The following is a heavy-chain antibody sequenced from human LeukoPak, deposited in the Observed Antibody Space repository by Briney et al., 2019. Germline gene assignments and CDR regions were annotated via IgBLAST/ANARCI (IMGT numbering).Heavy chain of an antibody. V-gene: IGHV3-7*01. CDR2: IKEDGSEK. CDR1: GFTFSSYS. D-gene: IGHD2-21*02. J-gene: IGHJ4*02. CDR3: AKDIVGGGDDY. Sequence: GGSLRLSCAASGFTFSSYSMNWVRQAPGKGLEWVANIKEDGSEKKYIDSVKGRFTISRDNAKNSVYLQMSSLRAEDTAVYYCAKDIVGGGDDYWGQGTLVTVSS.